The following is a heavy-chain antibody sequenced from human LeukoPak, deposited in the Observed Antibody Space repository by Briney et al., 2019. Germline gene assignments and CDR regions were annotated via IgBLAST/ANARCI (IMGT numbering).Heavy chain of an antibody. J-gene: IGHJ4*02. V-gene: IGHV3-7*01. CDR2: IKQDGSEK. CDR3: ARVRSSVSCYFCN. D-gene: IGHD2-2*01. CDR1: GFTFSNHW. Sequence: GGSLRLSCAASGFTFSNHWMSWVRQAPGNGLEWVANIKQDGSEKYYVDSGKGRFTISRDNAKNSLFLQMNSLRAEDTAVYYCARVRSSVSCYFCNWGQGTLVTVSS.